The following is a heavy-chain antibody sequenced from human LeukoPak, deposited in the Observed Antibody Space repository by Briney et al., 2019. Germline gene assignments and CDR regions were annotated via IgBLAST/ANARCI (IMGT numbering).Heavy chain of an antibody. CDR3: ARDLSSLAPSFDN. J-gene: IGHJ4*02. V-gene: IGHV3-30-3*01. CDR1: GFTFSSYA. CDR2: ISYDGSDK. D-gene: IGHD6-19*01. Sequence: GGSLRLSCAASGFTFSSYAMHWVRQAPGKGLEWVALISYDGSDKYYADSVKGRFTISRDNSKNTLYLQMNSLRAEDTAVYYCARDLSSLAPSFDNWGQGTLVTVSS.